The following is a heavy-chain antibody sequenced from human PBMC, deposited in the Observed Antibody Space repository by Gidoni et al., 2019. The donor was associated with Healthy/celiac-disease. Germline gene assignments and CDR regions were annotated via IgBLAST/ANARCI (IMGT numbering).Heavy chain of an antibody. CDR2: IWYDGSNI. D-gene: IGHD4-17*01. CDR3: ARTDYGDYDGDYFDY. V-gene: IGHV3-33*01. J-gene: IGHJ4*02. CDR1: GFPFSSYG. Sequence: QVQLVESGGGVVQHGRSLRPSCAESGFPFSSYGMHWVRQAPGKGLEWVAVIWYDGSNIYYADSVKGRFTISRDNSKTTLYLQMNSLRAEDTAVYYCARTDYGDYDGDYFDYWGQGTLVTVSS.